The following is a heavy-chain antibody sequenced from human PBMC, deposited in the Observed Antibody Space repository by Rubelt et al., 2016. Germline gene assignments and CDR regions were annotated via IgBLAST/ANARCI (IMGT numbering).Heavy chain of an antibody. CDR2: ISGRSDAE. D-gene: IGHD6-13*01. CDR3: ARDGDIAAPMDV. Sequence: EVHLLESGGDLVQPGGSLRLSCAASGFTVSGNYMSWVRQAPGKGLEWVSYISGRSDAEYYADSVKGRFDISRENSKNTLFLQMSSLRVEDTDVYYCARDGDIAAPMDVWGQGTTVTVSS. J-gene: IGHJ6*01. V-gene: IGHV3-23*01. CDR1: GFTVSGNY.